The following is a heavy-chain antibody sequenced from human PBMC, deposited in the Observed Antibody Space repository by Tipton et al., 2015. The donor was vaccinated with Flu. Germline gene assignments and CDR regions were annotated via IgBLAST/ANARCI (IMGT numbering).Heavy chain of an antibody. V-gene: IGHV3-30-3*01. J-gene: IGHJ6*02. CDR1: GFTFRNYA. CDR2: MSYDGGNK. CDR3: ARDEERYCGRTSCSIDV. D-gene: IGHD2-2*01. Sequence: SLRLSCAASGFTFRNYAMHWVRQSPGKGLEWVALMSYDGGNKYYADSVKGRFTISRDNSRKTLYLQTNSLRVEDTAIYYCARDEERYCGRTSCSIDVWGQGTTVIVSS.